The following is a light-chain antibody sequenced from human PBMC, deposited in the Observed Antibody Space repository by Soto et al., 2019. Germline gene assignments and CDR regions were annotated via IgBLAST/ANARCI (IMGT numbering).Light chain of an antibody. CDR1: SSDVGGYNY. Sequence: QSALTQPASVSGSPGQSITISCTGTSSDVGGYNYVSWYQHHPGKAPKLIIFEITNRPSGVSNRFSGSTSGNAASLTISGLRAEDEADYYCTSYTSSKTLYVFGTGTKVTVL. J-gene: IGLJ1*01. CDR3: TSYTSSKTLYV. CDR2: EIT. V-gene: IGLV2-14*01.